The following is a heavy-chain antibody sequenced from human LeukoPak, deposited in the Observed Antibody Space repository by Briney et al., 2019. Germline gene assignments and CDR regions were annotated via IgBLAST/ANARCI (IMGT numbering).Heavy chain of an antibody. CDR2: IGPDGGTT. D-gene: IGHD6-13*01. J-gene: IGHJ4*02. V-gene: IGHV3-64*01. CDR1: GFTFYTYG. CDR3: ARGAQLTDY. Sequence: GGSLRLSCAASGFTFYTYGMHWVRQAPGKGLEYVSGIGPDGGTTYYAKSVKGRFTISRDNSKSIVYLQMGSLTADDMAVYYCARGAQLTDYWGQGTLVTVSS.